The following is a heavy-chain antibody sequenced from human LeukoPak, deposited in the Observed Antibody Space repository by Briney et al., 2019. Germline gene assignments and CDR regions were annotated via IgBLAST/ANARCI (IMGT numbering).Heavy chain of an antibody. CDR3: AKYYYDSSGYYYLRKNWYFDL. CDR2: ISGSGGST. CDR1: GFTFSSYA. J-gene: IGHJ2*01. Sequence: GGSLRLSCAASGFTFSSYAMSWVRQAPGKGLGWVSAISGSGGSTYYADSVKGRFTISRDNSKNTLYLQMNSLRAEDTAVYYCAKYYYDSSGYYYLRKNWYFDLWGRGTLVTVSS. D-gene: IGHD3-22*01. V-gene: IGHV3-23*01.